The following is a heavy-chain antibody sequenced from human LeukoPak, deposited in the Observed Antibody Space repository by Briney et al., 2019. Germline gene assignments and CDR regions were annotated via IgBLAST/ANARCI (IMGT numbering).Heavy chain of an antibody. CDR3: ARWVHARVVATALDY. J-gene: IGHJ4*01. D-gene: IGHD2-15*01. CDR1: GGSISSSNW. CDR2: IYHSGST. Sequence: KASETLSLTCAVSGGSISSSNWWSWVRQPPGKGLVWIGEIYHSGSTNYNPSLKSRVTISVDKSKNQFSLKLSSVTAADTAVYYCARWVHARVVATALDYWXXXTLVTVSS. V-gene: IGHV4-4*02.